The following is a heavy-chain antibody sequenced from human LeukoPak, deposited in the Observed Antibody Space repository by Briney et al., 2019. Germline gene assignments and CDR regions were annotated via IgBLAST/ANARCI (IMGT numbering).Heavy chain of an antibody. CDR3: AKDRAGYSYGTFEA. Sequence: GGSLRLSCAPSGFTFSNYAMTWVRQAPGKGLEWVSSITNTGATTYYADSVKGRFNISRDNSKTTLYFQMNSLRVEDTAIYYCAKDRAGYSYGTFEAWGQGALVTVSS. CDR1: GFTFSNYA. CDR2: ITNTGATT. V-gene: IGHV3-23*01. J-gene: IGHJ4*02. D-gene: IGHD5-18*01.